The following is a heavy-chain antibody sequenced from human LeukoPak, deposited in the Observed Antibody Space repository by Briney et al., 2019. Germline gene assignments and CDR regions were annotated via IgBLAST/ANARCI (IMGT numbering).Heavy chain of an antibody. Sequence: SETLSLTCAVSGYSISSGYYWGWIRQPPGKGLEWIGSIYHSGSTYYNPSLKSRVTISVDTSKNQFSLKLSSVTAADTAVYYCASFPDLTIEWGQGTLVTVSS. V-gene: IGHV4-38-2*01. D-gene: IGHD3-3*01. CDR1: GYSISSGYY. CDR2: IYHSGST. CDR3: ASFPDLTIE. J-gene: IGHJ4*02.